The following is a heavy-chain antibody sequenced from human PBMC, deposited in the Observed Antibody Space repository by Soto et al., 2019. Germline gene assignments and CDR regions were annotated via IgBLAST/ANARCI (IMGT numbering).Heavy chain of an antibody. V-gene: IGHV3-13*05. CDR2: LGTAGDP. Sequence: EEQLVESGGGLVQPGGSLRLSCVASGFILSGYDMHWVRQATGEGLEWVSALGTAGDPYYSGSVKGRFTISRGNAENSVYLQMNSLRAGDTAVYYCARAGYDSSGYYFYAMDVWGPGTTVTVSS. D-gene: IGHD3-22*01. CDR1: GFILSGYD. J-gene: IGHJ6*02. CDR3: ARAGYDSSGYYFYAMDV.